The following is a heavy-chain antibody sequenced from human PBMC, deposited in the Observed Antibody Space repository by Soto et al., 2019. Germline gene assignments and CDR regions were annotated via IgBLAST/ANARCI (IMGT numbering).Heavy chain of an antibody. D-gene: IGHD5-12*01. CDR3: ARGRDGYNYWYFDY. CDR2: ISSSRSYI. J-gene: IGHJ4*02. Sequence: EVQLVESGGGLVKPGGSLRLSCAASGFTFSSYSMNWVRQAPGKGLEWVSSISSSRSYIYYADSVKGRFTISRDNAKNSLYLQMNSLRAEDTAVYYWARGRDGYNYWYFDYWGQGTLVTVSS. CDR1: GFTFSSYS. V-gene: IGHV3-21*01.